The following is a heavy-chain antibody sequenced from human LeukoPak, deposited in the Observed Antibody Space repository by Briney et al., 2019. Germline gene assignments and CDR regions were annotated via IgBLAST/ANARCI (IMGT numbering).Heavy chain of an antibody. J-gene: IGHJ6*02. CDR1: GFTFSSYA. CDR3: AKDSRSWNYLFYYGMDV. Sequence: GGSLRLSCAASGFTFSSYAMSWVRQAPGKGLEWVSAISGSGGYTFYADSVKGRFTISRGNSKNTLYVQMNSLRAEDTAVYYCAKDSRSWNYLFYYGMDVWGQGTTVTVSS. D-gene: IGHD1-7*01. V-gene: IGHV3-23*01. CDR2: ISGSGGYT.